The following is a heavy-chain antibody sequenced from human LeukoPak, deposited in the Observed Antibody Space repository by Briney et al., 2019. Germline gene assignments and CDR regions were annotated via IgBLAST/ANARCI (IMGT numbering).Heavy chain of an antibody. CDR2: INPNSGGT. Sequence: ASVKVPCKASGYTFTGYYLHWVRQAPGQGPEWMGWINPNSGGTNYAQKFQGRVTMSRDTSISTAYMELAFLRSDDTAVYYCARELRRRWYFDLWGRGTLVTVSS. D-gene: IGHD3-10*01. V-gene: IGHV1-2*02. CDR1: GYTFTGYY. CDR3: ARELRRRWYFDL. J-gene: IGHJ2*01.